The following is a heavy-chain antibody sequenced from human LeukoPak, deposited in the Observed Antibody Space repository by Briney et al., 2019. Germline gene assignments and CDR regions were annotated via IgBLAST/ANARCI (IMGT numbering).Heavy chain of an antibody. V-gene: IGHV4-39*01. D-gene: IGHD3-9*01. Sequence: PSETLSLTCTVSGDSISTSSSYWGWIRQPPGKGLEWIGSFYYSGSTYYNPSLKSRVTISVDTSKNQFSLKLSSVTAADTAVYYCARHLGHDNYDILTGYYNSGNYYFDYWGQGTLVTVSS. CDR2: FYYSGST. CDR1: GDSISTSSSY. J-gene: IGHJ4*02. CDR3: ARHLGHDNYDILTGYYNSGNYYFDY.